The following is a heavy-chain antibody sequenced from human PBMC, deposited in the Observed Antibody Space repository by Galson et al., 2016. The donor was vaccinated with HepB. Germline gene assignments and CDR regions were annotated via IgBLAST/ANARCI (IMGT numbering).Heavy chain of an antibody. CDR1: GFTFTNAW. CDR2: IKSRTDGGTT. D-gene: IGHD5-18*01. V-gene: IGHV3-15*07. J-gene: IGHJ6*02. Sequence: SLRLSCAASGFTFTNAWMNWVRQVPGKGLEWVGRIKSRTDGGTTDYAAPVKGRLTISRDDSKNTLYLQMNSLKTEDTATYYCTTEGHYSYGYRFYYCGMDVWGQGTTVTVSS. CDR3: TTEGHYSYGYRFYYCGMDV.